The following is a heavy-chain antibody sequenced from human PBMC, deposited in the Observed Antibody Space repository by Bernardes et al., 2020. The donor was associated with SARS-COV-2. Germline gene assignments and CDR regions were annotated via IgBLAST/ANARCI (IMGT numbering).Heavy chain of an antibody. CDR3: AKPLQIHGAVWDIH. V-gene: IGHV3-23*01. D-gene: IGHD5-18*01. CDR1: GFTFRTST. CDR2: ITWGGERL. Sequence: VGSLILSCAASGFTFRTSTMDWVRQAPGLRPQWLAAITWGGERLWYAYSVRGRFTVSRDNSRDTLYLHMDNLRVEDTAVYYCAKPLQIHGAVWDIHWGQGIVVTVSS. J-gene: IGHJ4*02.